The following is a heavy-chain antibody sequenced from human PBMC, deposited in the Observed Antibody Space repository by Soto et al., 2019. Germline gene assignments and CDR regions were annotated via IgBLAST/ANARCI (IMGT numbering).Heavy chain of an antibody. D-gene: IGHD5-12*01. V-gene: IGHV3-23*01. Sequence: GGSLRLSCAASGFIFSSYAMNWVRQAPGKGLEWVSGIGSTGVSTYYADSVKGRFTISRDNSKNMLYLHMDSLRAEDTAVYYCAKEPGVVAIPYFDYWGQGTLVPVSS. CDR2: IGSTGVST. CDR3: AKEPGVVAIPYFDY. CDR1: GFIFSSYA. J-gene: IGHJ4*02.